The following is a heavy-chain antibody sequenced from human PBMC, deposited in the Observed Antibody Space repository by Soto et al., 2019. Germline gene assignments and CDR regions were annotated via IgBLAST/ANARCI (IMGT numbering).Heavy chain of an antibody. CDR3: ARGSRGGWITWETDFNWFDP. D-gene: IGHD1-26*01. CDR1: GGSISSYY. V-gene: IGHV4-59*01. CDR2: IYYSGST. J-gene: IGHJ5*02. Sequence: QSQTLSLTCTVSGGSISSYYWSWIRQPPGKGLEWIGYIYYSGSTNYNPSLKSRVTISVDTSKNQFSLKLSSVTAADTAVYYCARGSRGGWITWETDFNWFDPWGQGTLVTVSS.